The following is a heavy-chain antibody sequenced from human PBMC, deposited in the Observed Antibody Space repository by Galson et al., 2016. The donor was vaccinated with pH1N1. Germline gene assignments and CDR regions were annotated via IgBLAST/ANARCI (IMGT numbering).Heavy chain of an antibody. Sequence: SLRLSCAASGFTFNNYWMYWVRQAPGKGLVWVSRISPDGTDTLNADSVRGRLTITRDNSKNTLFLQMNSLGAEDTAMYYCTAYNWGSPFDVWGQGAMVTV. CDR3: TAYNWGSPFDV. CDR1: GFTFNNYW. D-gene: IGHD7-27*01. V-gene: IGHV3-74*01. CDR2: ISPDGTDT. J-gene: IGHJ3*01.